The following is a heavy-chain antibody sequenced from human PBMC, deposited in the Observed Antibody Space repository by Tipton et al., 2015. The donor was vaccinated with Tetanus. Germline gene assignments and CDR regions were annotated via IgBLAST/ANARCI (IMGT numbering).Heavy chain of an antibody. CDR1: GYTFTGYY. V-gene: IGHV1-2*02. J-gene: IGHJ6*02. CDR2: IDPNSGGT. Sequence: QLVQSGAEVKKPGASVKVSCKASGYTFTGYYMYWVRQAPGQGLEWMGWIDPNSGGTVYAQKFQGRVTVTRDTSISTAYMELGSLRSDDTAVYYCARDRGDYIYYGMDVWGPGTTVTVS. CDR3: ARDRGDYIYYGMDV. D-gene: IGHD3-22*01.